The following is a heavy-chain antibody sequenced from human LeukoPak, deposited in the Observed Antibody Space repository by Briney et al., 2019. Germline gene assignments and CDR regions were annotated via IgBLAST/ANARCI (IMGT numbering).Heavy chain of an antibody. V-gene: IGHV3-21*01. Sequence: GSLRLSCAASGFTFSSYSMNWVRQAPGKGLEWVSSISTSSSYIYYADSVKARFTISRDNAKNSLYLQMHSLRAEDTAMYYCAREYSSSSNYYGMDVWGQGTTVTVSS. CDR3: AREYSSSSNYYGMDV. CDR1: GFTFSSYS. D-gene: IGHD6-6*01. J-gene: IGHJ6*02. CDR2: ISTSSSYI.